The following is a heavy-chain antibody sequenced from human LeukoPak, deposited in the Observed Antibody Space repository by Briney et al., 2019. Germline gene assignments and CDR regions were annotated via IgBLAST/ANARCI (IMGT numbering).Heavy chain of an antibody. CDR1: GGSISSYY. J-gene: IGHJ3*02. CDR2: IYTSGST. D-gene: IGHD4-11*01. V-gene: IGHV4-4*09. Sequence: SETLSLTCTVSGGSISSYYWSWIRQPPGKGLEWIGYIYTSGSTNYNPSLKSRVTISVDTSKNQFSLKLSSVTAADTAVYSCATLNSEHAFDIWGQGTMVTVSS. CDR3: ATLNSEHAFDI.